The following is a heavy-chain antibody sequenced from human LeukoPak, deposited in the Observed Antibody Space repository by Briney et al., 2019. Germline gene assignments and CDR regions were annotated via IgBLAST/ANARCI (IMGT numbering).Heavy chain of an antibody. Sequence: SETLSLTCTVSGYSISSGYYWGWIRQPPGQGLEWIGSIYHSGSTYYNPSLKSRVTISVDTSKNQFSLKLSSVTAADTAVYYCAREGQYSSSFVSWGQGTLVTVSS. CDR1: GYSISSGYY. V-gene: IGHV4-38-2*02. J-gene: IGHJ4*02. CDR3: AREGQYSSSFVS. CDR2: IYHSGST. D-gene: IGHD6-13*01.